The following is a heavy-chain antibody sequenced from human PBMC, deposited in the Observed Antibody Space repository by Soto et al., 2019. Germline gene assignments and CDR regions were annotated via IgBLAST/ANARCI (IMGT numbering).Heavy chain of an antibody. V-gene: IGHV3-33*01. Sequence: QVQLVESGGGVVQPGRSLRLSCAASGFIFSRYGMHWVRQAPGKGLEWVAVTWYDGSNKYYADSVKGRFTISRDNSKNPVYLQMNRLRVEDTAVYYCAREGGGKIVEYSSSTPFDFWGQGTLVTVSS. CDR3: AREGGGKIVEYSSSTPFDF. J-gene: IGHJ4*02. CDR2: TWYDGSNK. D-gene: IGHD6-6*01. CDR1: GFIFSRYG.